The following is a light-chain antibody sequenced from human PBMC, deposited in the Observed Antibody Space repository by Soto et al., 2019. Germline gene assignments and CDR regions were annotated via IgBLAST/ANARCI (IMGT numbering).Light chain of an antibody. CDR1: QSVGSN. V-gene: IGKV3-15*01. Sequence: EIVMTQSPATLSVSPGERATLSCRASQSVGSNLAWYQQKPCQAPRLLLYGASTRATGNPARFSSSGSGTEFTITSSCLQSEDFAIYFCQQYNNWPPDRTFGQGTKVESK. CDR3: QQYNNWPPDRT. J-gene: IGKJ1*01. CDR2: GAS.